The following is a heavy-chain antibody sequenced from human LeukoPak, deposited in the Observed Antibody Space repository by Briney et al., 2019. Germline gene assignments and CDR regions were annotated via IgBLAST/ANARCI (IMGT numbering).Heavy chain of an antibody. CDR2: INSDGSST. D-gene: IGHD3-3*01. CDR3: AKAREITIFGQYYFDY. V-gene: IGHV3-74*01. CDR1: GFTFGSYW. J-gene: IGHJ4*02. Sequence: QPGGSLRLSCAASGFTFGSYWMHWVRQAPGKGLVWVSRINSDGSSTTYADSVKGRFTISRDNSKNTLYLQMNSLRAEDTAVYYCAKAREITIFGQYYFDYWGQGTLVTVSS.